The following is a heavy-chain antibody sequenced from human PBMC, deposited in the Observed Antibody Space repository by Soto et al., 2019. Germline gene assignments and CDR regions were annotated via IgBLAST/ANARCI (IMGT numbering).Heavy chain of an antibody. Sequence: EVQLVESGGGVVQPGGSLRLSCTASGFTFNTHWIHWVRQAPGKGLVWVSRIYFDGITTNYADYVKGRLTVARDNAKNTVYLHVNNLRNEDTAVYYCARGGAMGVDYWGQGTLVSVAS. D-gene: IGHD1-26*01. V-gene: IGHV3-74*01. CDR1: GFTFNTHW. CDR3: ARGGAMGVDY. J-gene: IGHJ4*02. CDR2: IYFDGITT.